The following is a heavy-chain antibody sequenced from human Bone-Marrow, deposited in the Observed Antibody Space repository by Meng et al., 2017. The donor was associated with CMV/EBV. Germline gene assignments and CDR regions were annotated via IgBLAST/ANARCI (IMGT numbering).Heavy chain of an antibody. CDR1: GYTFTDYY. D-gene: IGHD2-2*02. Sequence: ASVKVSCKASGYTFTDYYIHWVRQAPGRGLEWMGWITPHNGDTHFAQMFQGRVTMTGDTSVSTVYMQLKRLRSDDTAVYYCARNRDCDGTSCYNYFLHWGQDTLVTVSS. J-gene: IGHJ1*01. V-gene: IGHV1-2*02. CDR2: ITPHNGDT. CDR3: ARNRDCDGTSCYNYFLH.